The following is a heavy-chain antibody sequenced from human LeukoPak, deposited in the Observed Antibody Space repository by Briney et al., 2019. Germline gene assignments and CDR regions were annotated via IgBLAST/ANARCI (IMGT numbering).Heavy chain of an antibody. CDR1: GFTFSSYA. J-gene: IGHJ4*02. D-gene: IGHD5-12*01. CDR3: AKRRGGGYSGYVGES. CDR2: ISGSGGST. Sequence: PGGFLRLSCAASGFTFSSYAMSWVRQAPGKGLEWVSAISGSGGSTYYADSVKGRFTISRDNSKNTLYLQMNSLRAEDTAVYYCAKRRGGGYSGYVGESWGQGTLVTVSS. V-gene: IGHV3-23*01.